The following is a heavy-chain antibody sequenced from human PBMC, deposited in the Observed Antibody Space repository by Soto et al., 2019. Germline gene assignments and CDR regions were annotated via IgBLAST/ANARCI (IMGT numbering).Heavy chain of an antibody. CDR2: IYSGGST. CDR3: ARASEANYWYFDL. J-gene: IGHJ2*01. V-gene: IGHV3-66*01. Sequence: EVQLVESGGGLVQPGGSLRLSCAASGFTVSRNYMSWVRQAPGKGLEWVSVIYSGGSTYYADSVKGRFTISRDNSKNTLYLQMSSLRAEDTAVYYCARASEANYWYFDLWGRGTLVTVSS. CDR1: GFTVSRNY.